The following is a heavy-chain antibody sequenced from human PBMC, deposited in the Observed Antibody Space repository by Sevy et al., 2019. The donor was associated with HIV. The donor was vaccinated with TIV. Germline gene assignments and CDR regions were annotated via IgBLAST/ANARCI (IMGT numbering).Heavy chain of an antibody. J-gene: IGHJ4*02. CDR1: GGSISSYY. V-gene: IGHV4-59*13. Sequence: SETLSLTCTVSGGSISSYYWSWIRQPPGKGLEWIGHIYYSGSTNYNPSLKSRVTISVDTSKNQSSLKLTSVTAADTAVYYCARDPGIAVAGEYYFDYWGQGTLVTVSS. CDR2: IYYSGST. CDR3: ARDPGIAVAGEYYFDY. D-gene: IGHD6-19*01.